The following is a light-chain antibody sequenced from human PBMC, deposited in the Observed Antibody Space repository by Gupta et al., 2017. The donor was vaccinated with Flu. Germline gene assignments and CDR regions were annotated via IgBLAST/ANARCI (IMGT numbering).Light chain of an antibody. CDR3: QQQGRSPRT. J-gene: IGKJ1*01. V-gene: IGKV3-20*01. CDR2: GAS. CDR1: QRISDSY. Sequence: DIVLTQSPGTLSVSPGERVTLSCRASQRISDSYLAWYQQKPGQAPRLLMYGASSRATGIPDRFSGSGSGTDFTLTISRLEAEDFAVYYCQQQGRSPRTFGQGTKVEI.